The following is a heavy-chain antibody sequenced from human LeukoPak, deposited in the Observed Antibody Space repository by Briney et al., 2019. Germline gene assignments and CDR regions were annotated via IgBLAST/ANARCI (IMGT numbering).Heavy chain of an antibody. Sequence: SQTLSLTCGISGDSVSSNSAAWNWIRQSPSRGLEWLGRTYYRSKWFINYAPSVKSRIIINPDTPKNQVSLQLNSVTPEDTAVYYCAGSDNRSYYDYVWGSYRPDYFDYWGQGTLVTVSS. CDR2: TYYRSKWFI. D-gene: IGHD3-16*02. J-gene: IGHJ4*02. CDR1: GDSVSSNSAA. CDR3: AGSDNRSYYDYVWGSYRPDYFDY. V-gene: IGHV6-1*01.